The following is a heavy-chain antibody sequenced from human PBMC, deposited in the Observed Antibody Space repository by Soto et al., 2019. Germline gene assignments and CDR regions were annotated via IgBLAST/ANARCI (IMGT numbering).Heavy chain of an antibody. J-gene: IGHJ4*02. Sequence: QLQLQESGPGLVKPSETLSLTCTVSGGSISSSSYYWGWIRQPPGKGLEWIGSIYYSGSTYYNPALKSRVTISVDTSKNQFSLKLSSVTAADTAVYYCARHGIAAAAEEYWGQGTLVTVSS. V-gene: IGHV4-39*01. CDR3: ARHGIAAAAEEY. CDR1: GGSISSSSYY. D-gene: IGHD6-13*01. CDR2: IYYSGST.